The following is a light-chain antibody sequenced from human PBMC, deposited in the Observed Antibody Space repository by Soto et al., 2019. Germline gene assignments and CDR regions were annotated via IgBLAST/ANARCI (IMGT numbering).Light chain of an antibody. CDR2: DVS. CDR3: SSYTGSSTLDVV. V-gene: IGLV2-14*01. CDR1: SSDVGGYNY. Sequence: QSALTQPASVSGSPGQSITISCTGTSSDVGGYNYVSWYQQHPGKAPKLMIYDVSNRPSGVSNRFSGSKSGNMASLTISGLQAEDEADYYCSSYTGSSTLDVVFGGGTKLTVL. J-gene: IGLJ2*01.